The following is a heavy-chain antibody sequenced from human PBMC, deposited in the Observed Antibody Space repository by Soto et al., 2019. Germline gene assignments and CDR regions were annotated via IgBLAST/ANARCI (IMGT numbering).Heavy chain of an antibody. CDR3: AKGSRMWTPDY. CDR1: GYTFTDYA. V-gene: IGHV1-3*04. D-gene: IGHD2-15*01. Sequence: GASVKVSCKTSGYTFTDYAIHWVRQAPGQRLEWMGWIATGNGNTKFSQKFQGRVTITRDTSATTAFMELTSLRSEDTAVYYCAKGSRMWTPDYWGQGTLVTSPQ. J-gene: IGHJ4*02. CDR2: IATGNGNT.